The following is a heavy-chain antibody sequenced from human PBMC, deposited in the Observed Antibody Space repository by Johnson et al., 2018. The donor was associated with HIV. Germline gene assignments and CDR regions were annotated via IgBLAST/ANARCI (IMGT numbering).Heavy chain of an antibody. CDR3: ARAYYDSRGYYPHAFHV. J-gene: IGHJ3*01. V-gene: IGHV3-66*01. Sequence: VQLVESGGGLVKPGGSLRLSCVASGFNVSGNYMSWVRQAPGRGLEWVSSIYVGGNTYSADSVKGRFTISRDNSENTLYLQMNRLRAEDTAVYYCARAYYDSRGYYPHAFHVWGQGTVVTVSS. CDR1: GFNVSGNY. CDR2: IYVGGNT. D-gene: IGHD3-22*01.